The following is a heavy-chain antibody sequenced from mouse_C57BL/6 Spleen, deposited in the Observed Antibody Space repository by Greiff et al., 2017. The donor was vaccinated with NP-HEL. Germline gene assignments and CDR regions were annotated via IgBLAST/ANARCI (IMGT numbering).Heavy chain of an antibody. Sequence: VQLQQSGPELVKPGASVKLSCKASGYTFSDYNMHWVKQSHGESLEWSGYINPNNGGTSYKQKFKGKATLTVNKSSSTAYMELRSLTSEDSAVYYCASERGGAWIAYWGQGTLVTVSA. CDR1: GYTFSDYN. CDR3: ASERGGAWIAY. J-gene: IGHJ3*01. V-gene: IGHV1-22*01. CDR2: INPNNGGT.